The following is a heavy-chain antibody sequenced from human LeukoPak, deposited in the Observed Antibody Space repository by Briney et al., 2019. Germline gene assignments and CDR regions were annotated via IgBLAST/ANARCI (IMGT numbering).Heavy chain of an antibody. V-gene: IGHV3-7*01. J-gene: IGHJ6*03. CDR1: GFTFTNNF. CDR2: IMHDGSDK. Sequence: GGSLRLSCAASGFTFTNNFMSWVRQAPGKGLEWVANIMHDGSDKYYVDSVKGRFTISRDNAKNSMSLQMNSLRDEDTAVYYCARDQQGPYYYYMDVWGKGTTVTVSS. CDR3: ARDQQGPYYYYMDV.